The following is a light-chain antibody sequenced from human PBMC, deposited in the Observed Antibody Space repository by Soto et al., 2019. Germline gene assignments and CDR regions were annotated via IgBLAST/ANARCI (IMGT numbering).Light chain of an antibody. V-gene: IGKV3-20*01. CDR2: DAS. Sequence: EIVLTQSPGTLSLSPGEGATISCRASQSFGSSHLAWYQQKPGQAPRLLIYDASSRATDIPDRFSGSGSGTEFTLNISRLEPDDFAVYYCQQYGGSPRTFGQGTKVEVK. CDR3: QQYGGSPRT. J-gene: IGKJ1*01. CDR1: QSFGSSH.